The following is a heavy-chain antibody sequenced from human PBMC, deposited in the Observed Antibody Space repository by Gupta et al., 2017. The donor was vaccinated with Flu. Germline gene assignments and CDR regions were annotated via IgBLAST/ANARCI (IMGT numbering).Heavy chain of an antibody. Sequence: QLQVQPWGAGLLKPSETLSLTCAVYDWSFSGYYWSWIRQPPGKGLEWIGEINHGGSANYNPSLKSRVTIAVDTSKKEFSLKLSSVTDADTAVYYCARGGLGIIMWYFDLWGRGTPVTVSS. D-gene: IGHD3-16*01. CDR3: ARGGLGIIMWYFDL. CDR1: DWSFSGYY. CDR2: INHGGSA. J-gene: IGHJ2*01. V-gene: IGHV4-34*01.